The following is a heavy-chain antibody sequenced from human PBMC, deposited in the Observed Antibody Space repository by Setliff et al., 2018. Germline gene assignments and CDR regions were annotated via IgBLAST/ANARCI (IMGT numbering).Heavy chain of an antibody. J-gene: IGHJ4*01. CDR1: GFTFRDYG. Sequence: GGSLRLSCAASGFTFRDYGMNWVRQVPGKGLEWVSGTNWNGDDISYADSVRGRFTISRDNARNSLHLQMNDVRREDAASYYCAKDYLSRWWNEPPLYFDDWGPGVLVTVSS. CDR3: AKDYLSRWWNEPPLYFDD. D-gene: IGHD1-1*01. CDR2: TNWNGDDI. V-gene: IGHV3-20*04.